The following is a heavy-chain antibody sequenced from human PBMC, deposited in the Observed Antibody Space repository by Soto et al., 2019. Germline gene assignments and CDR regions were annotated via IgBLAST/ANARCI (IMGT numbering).Heavy chain of an antibody. V-gene: IGHV3-30-3*01. CDR1: GFTFSSYN. CDR3: ARDGYNRGGFDY. D-gene: IGHD3-10*01. J-gene: IGHJ4*02. CDR2: ISFDGANK. Sequence: QVQLVESGGGVVPPGGSLRVSCVASGFTFSSYNMHWVRQAPGEGLEWVAVISFDGANKFYADSVKGRFTISRDISRDTLYLQMSSLRDEDTAIYYCARDGYNRGGFDYWGQGTLGTVSS.